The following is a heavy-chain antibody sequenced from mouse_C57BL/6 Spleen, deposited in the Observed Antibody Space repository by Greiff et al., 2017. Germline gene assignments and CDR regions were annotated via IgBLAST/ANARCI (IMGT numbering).Heavy chain of an antibody. CDR2: IYPGDGDT. CDR3: SSAGYDYFDV. Sequence: QVQLLQSGAELVKPGASVKLSCEASGFAFSSYWMNWVKQRPGKGLEWIGQIYPGDGDTNSNGNFKGKVTLTADKSSNTAYMQLSSLTSEDSAVYICSSAGYDYFDVWGQGTTLTVSS. D-gene: IGHD2-3*01. V-gene: IGHV1-80*01. J-gene: IGHJ2*01. CDR1: GFAFSSYW.